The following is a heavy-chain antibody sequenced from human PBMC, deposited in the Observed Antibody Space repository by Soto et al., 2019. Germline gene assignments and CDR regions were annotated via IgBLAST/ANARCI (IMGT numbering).Heavy chain of an antibody. V-gene: IGHV1-18*01. CDR3: ARDSSSTSDWFDP. CDR2: ISAYNGNT. D-gene: IGHD6-6*01. Sequence: ASVKVSFKASCYTFTSYGISLVRQTPGQGLEWMGWISAYNGNTNYAQKLQGRVTMTTDTSTSTAYMELRSLRSDDTAVYYCARDSSSTSDWFDPWVQGTLVTVSS. J-gene: IGHJ5*02. CDR1: CYTFTSYG.